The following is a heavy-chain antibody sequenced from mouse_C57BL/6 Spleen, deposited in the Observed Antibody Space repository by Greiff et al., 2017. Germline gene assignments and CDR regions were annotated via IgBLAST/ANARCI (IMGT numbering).Heavy chain of an antibody. CDR2: ISYDGSN. Sequence: ESGPGLVKPSQSLSLTCSVTGYSITSGYYWNWIRQFPGNKLEWMGYISYDGSNNYNPSLKNRISITRDTSKNQFFLKLNSVTTEDTATYYCARGDYYDYDEYYFDYWGQGTTLTVSS. V-gene: IGHV3-6*01. D-gene: IGHD2-4*01. CDR1: GYSITSGYY. CDR3: ARGDYYDYDEYYFDY. J-gene: IGHJ2*01.